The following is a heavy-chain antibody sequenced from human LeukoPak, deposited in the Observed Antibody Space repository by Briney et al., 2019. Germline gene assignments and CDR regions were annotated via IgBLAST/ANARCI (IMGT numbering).Heavy chain of an antibody. CDR3: ARDRVGTYYFDY. CDR2: INPNSGGT. V-gene: IGHV1-2*02. CDR1: GYTFTGYY. D-gene: IGHD1-26*01. J-gene: IGHJ4*02. Sequence: ASVKVSCKASGYTFTGYYMHWVRQAPGQGLEWMGWINPNSGGTNYAQKFQGRVTMTRDTSICTAYMELSRLRSDDTAVYYCARDRVGTYYFDYWGQGTLVTVSS.